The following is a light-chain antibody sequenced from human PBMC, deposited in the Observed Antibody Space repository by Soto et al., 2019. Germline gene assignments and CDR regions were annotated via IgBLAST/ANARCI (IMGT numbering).Light chain of an antibody. J-gene: IGKJ1*01. CDR2: GAS. CDR1: QSVSSSA. V-gene: IGKV3-20*01. CDR3: QYYGTSPQT. Sequence: EIVVTQSPATLSVSPGERATLSCRASQSVSSSALAWYQQKPGQAPRRLIYGASSRATGIPDRFSGSGSGTDFTLTISRLEPEDFAVYYCQYYGTSPQTFGQGTKVDIK.